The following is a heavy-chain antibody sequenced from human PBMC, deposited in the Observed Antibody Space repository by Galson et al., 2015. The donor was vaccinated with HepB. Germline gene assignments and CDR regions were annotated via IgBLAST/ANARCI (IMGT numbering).Heavy chain of an antibody. CDR2: ISGSGGST. V-gene: IGHV3-23*01. Sequence: SLRLSCAASGFTFSSYAMSWVRQAPGKGLEWVSAISGSGGSTYYADSVKGRSTISRDNSKNTLYLQMNSLRAEDTAVYYCARVQGGSSSPRFVGMDVWGQGTTVTVSS. CDR1: GFTFSSYA. J-gene: IGHJ6*02. D-gene: IGHD6-6*01. CDR3: ARVQGGSSSPRFVGMDV.